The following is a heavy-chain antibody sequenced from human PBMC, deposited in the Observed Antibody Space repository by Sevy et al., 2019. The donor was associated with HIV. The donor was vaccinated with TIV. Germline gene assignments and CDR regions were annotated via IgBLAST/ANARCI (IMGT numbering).Heavy chain of an antibody. CDR3: SRKPNGVHCSAGSCLTRTSNYYGMDV. CDR2: INHSGST. J-gene: IGHJ6*02. CDR1: GGSFSGYY. Sequence: SETLSLTCAVYGGSFSGYYWSWIRQPPGKGLEWIGEINHSGSTNYNPSLKSRVTISVDTSKNQFSLKLSSVTAADTAVYYCSRKPNGVHCSAGSCLTRTSNYYGMDVWGQGTTVTVSS. D-gene: IGHD2-15*01. V-gene: IGHV4-34*01.